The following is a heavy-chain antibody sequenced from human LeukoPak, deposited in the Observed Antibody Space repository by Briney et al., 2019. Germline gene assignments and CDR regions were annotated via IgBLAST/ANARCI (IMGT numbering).Heavy chain of an antibody. D-gene: IGHD2-2*01. J-gene: IGHJ6*03. Sequence: PSETLSLTCAVYGGSFSGYYWSWLRQPPGKGLEWIGEINHSGSTNYNPSLKSRVTISVDTSKNQFSLKLSSVTAADTAVYYCARGHSVVVPAAIHVSSYYYYYMDVWGKGTTVTVSS. V-gene: IGHV4-34*01. CDR1: GGSFSGYY. CDR2: INHSGST. CDR3: ARGHSVVVPAAIHVSSYYYYYMDV.